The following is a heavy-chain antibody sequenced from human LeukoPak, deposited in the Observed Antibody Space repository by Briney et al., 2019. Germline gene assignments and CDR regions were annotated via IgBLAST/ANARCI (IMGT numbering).Heavy chain of an antibody. CDR1: GGSFSGYY. Sequence: SETLSLTCAVYGGSFSGYYWSWIRQPPGKGLEWIGEINHSGSTNYNPSLKSRVTISVDTSKNQFSLKLSSVTAADTAVYYCARELSYYDSSGYSHFDYWGQGTLVTVSS. CDR2: INHSGST. V-gene: IGHV4-34*01. J-gene: IGHJ4*02. CDR3: ARELSYYDSSGYSHFDY. D-gene: IGHD3-22*01.